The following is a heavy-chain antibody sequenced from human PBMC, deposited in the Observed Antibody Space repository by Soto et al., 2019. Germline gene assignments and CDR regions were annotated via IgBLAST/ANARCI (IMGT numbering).Heavy chain of an antibody. V-gene: IGHV4-4*07. J-gene: IGHJ5*02. CDR3: ARAGAYSSSTPWFDP. D-gene: IGHD6-6*01. CDR1: GGSISSYY. Sequence: SETLSFTCTVSGGSISSYYWSWIRQPAGKGLEWIGRIYTSGSTNYNPSLKSRVTMSVDTSKNQFSLKLSSVTAADTAVYYCARAGAYSSSTPWFDPWGQGTLVTVSS. CDR2: IYTSGST.